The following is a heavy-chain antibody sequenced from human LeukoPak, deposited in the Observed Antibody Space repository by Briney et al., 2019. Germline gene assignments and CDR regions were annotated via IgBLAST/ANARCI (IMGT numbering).Heavy chain of an antibody. J-gene: IGHJ4*02. CDR3: ARDHRDFWSGYYDY. Sequence: ASVEVSCKASGYTFTGYYMHWVRQAPGQGLEWMGWINPNSGGTNYAQKFQGRVTMTRDTSISTAYMELSRLRSDDTAVYYCARDHRDFWSGYYDYWGQGTLVTVSS. CDR1: GYTFTGYY. CDR2: INPNSGGT. V-gene: IGHV1-2*02. D-gene: IGHD3-3*01.